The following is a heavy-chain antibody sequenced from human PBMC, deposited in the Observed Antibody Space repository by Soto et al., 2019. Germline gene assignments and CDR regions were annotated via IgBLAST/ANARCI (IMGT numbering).Heavy chain of an antibody. CDR3: ARDGGGGYCSGGSCYQGDKDNLFDP. D-gene: IGHD2-15*01. CDR1: GGGVFSNSAA. Sequence: SQTLSLTCVISGGGVFSNSAAWNWIRQSPSRGLEWLGRTYYRSKWYNDYAVSVKSRITINPDTSKNQFSLQLNSVTPEDTAVYYCARDGGGGYCSGGSCYQGDKDNLFDPWGQGTLVTVSS. V-gene: IGHV6-1*01. CDR2: TYYRSKWYN. J-gene: IGHJ5*02.